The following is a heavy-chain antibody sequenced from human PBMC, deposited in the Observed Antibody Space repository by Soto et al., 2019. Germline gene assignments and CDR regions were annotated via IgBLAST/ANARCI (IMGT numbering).Heavy chain of an antibody. V-gene: IGHV5-10-1*01. CDR3: AREVVAGTLYGWFDP. J-gene: IGHJ5*02. CDR2: IDPSDSYT. CDR1: GYSFTSYW. D-gene: IGHD2-15*01. Sequence: GESLKISCKGSGYSFTSYWITWVRQMPGKGLEWMGRIDPSDSYTYYSPSFQGHVTISADKSISTAYLQWSSLKASDTAMYYCAREVVAGTLYGWFDPWGQGTLVTVS.